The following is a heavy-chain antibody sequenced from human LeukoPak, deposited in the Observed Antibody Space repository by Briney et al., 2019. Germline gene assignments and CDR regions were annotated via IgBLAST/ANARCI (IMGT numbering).Heavy chain of an antibody. J-gene: IGHJ5*02. CDR1: GGSISSGGYY. CDR2: IYYSGST. Sequence: PSETLSLTCTVSGGSISSGGYYWSWIRQHPGKGLEWIGYIYYSGSTYYNPSLKSRVTISVDTSKNQFSLKLSSVTAADTAVYYCARGRITIFARSAKQFDPWGQGTLVTVSS. D-gene: IGHD3-3*01. V-gene: IGHV4-31*03. CDR3: ARGRITIFARSAKQFDP.